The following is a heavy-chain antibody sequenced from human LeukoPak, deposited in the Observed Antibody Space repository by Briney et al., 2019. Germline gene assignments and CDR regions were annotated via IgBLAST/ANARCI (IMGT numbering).Heavy chain of an antibody. CDR3: ARVRYSGGYDY. V-gene: IGHV4-31*03. CDR2: IYYTGST. J-gene: IGHJ4*02. Sequence: PSQTLSLTCTVSGASISSGGYYWSWLRQHPAKGLEWIGYIYYTGSTYYNPSLKSRVTMSVDTSKNQFSLKLSSVTAADTAVYYCARVRYSGGYDYWGQGTLVTVSS. CDR1: GASISSGGYY. D-gene: IGHD1-26*01.